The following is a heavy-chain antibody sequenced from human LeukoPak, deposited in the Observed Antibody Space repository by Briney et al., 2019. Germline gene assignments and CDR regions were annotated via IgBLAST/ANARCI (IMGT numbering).Heavy chain of an antibody. Sequence: GGSLRLSCAASGFTFSSYAMSWVRQAPGKGLEWVSAISGSGGSTYYADSVKGRFTISRDNSKNTLYLQMNSLRAEDTAVYYCAKDEDGSHYYYYYMDVWGKGTTVTVSS. J-gene: IGHJ6*03. V-gene: IGHV3-23*01. CDR3: AKDEDGSHYYYYYMDV. CDR2: ISGSGGST. CDR1: GFTFSSYA. D-gene: IGHD3-10*01.